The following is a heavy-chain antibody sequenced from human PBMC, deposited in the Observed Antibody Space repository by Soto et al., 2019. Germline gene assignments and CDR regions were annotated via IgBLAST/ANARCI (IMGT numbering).Heavy chain of an antibody. CDR2: IHSSGSI. V-gene: IGHV4-30-4*01. CDR1: GGSISSDDYY. Sequence: PSETLSLTCTVSGGSISSDDYYWSWIRQAPGRGLEWIGYIHSSGSIYYNPSLKSRATMSIDTARNQFSLKVSSVTVADTAVYYCARDLDGLHDDNSGPYPRPRRGQGTLVT. J-gene: IGHJ1*01. CDR3: ARDLDGLHDDNSGPYPRPR. D-gene: IGHD3-22*01.